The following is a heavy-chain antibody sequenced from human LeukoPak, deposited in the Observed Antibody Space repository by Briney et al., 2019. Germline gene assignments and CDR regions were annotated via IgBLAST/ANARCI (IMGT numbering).Heavy chain of an antibody. V-gene: IGHV1-2*02. CDR3: ARVERRQQLVPSY. Sequence: ASVKVSCKASGYTFTGYYMHWVRQAPGQGLEWMGWINPNSGGTNYAQKFQGRVTMTRDTSISTAYMELSRLRSDDTAVYYCARVERRQQLVPSYWGQGTPVTVSS. J-gene: IGHJ4*02. D-gene: IGHD6-13*01. CDR2: INPNSGGT. CDR1: GYTFTGYY.